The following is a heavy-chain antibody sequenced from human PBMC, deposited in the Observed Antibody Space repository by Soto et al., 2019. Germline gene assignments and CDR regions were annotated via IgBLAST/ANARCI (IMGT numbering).Heavy chain of an antibody. CDR3: ARQGSDDLVDY. Sequence: PSETLSLTCTVSGGCISSYYWSWIRQPPGKGLEWIGYIYYSGSTNYNPSLKSRVTISVDTSKNQFSLKLSSVTAADTAVYYCARQGSDDLVDYWGQGTLVTVSS. CDR2: IYYSGST. V-gene: IGHV4-59*08. D-gene: IGHD3-3*01. CDR1: GGCISSYY. J-gene: IGHJ4*02.